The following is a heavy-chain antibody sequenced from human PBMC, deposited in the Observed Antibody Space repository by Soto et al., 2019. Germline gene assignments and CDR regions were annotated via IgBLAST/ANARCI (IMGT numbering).Heavy chain of an antibody. Sequence: GGSLRLSCAASGFTFSSYAMHWVRQAPGKGLEWVAVISYDGSNKYYADSVKGRFTISRDNSKNTLYLQMNSLGAEDTAVYYCARDFAVSVPAANGMDVWGQGTTVTVSS. CDR1: GFTFSSYA. CDR3: ARDFAVSVPAANGMDV. V-gene: IGHV3-30-3*01. D-gene: IGHD2-2*01. CDR2: ISYDGSNK. J-gene: IGHJ6*02.